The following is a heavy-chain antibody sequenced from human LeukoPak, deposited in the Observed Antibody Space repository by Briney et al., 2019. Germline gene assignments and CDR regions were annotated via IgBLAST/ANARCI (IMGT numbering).Heavy chain of an antibody. Sequence: SGTLSLTCAVYGGPFSDYSWTWIRQAPGEGLEWIGEINHNGGTNHNPSLVSRVIMSVDTSKNQFSLKVSSVTAADTAVYYCARVAYRYSINDWSRTGLGAYATKYYYYMDVWGKGTTVTVSS. CDR3: ARVAYRYSINDWSRTGLGAYATKYYYYMDV. J-gene: IGHJ6*03. CDR2: INHNGGT. D-gene: IGHD3-9*01. V-gene: IGHV4-34*01. CDR1: GGPFSDYS.